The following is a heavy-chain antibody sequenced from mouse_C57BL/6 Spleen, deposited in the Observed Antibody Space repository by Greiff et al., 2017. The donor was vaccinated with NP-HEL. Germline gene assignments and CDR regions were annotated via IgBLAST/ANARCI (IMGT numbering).Heavy chain of an antibody. D-gene: IGHD1-1*01. CDR2: IYPGGGYT. V-gene: IGHV1-63*01. CDR3: ARGDYGSSDYYAMDY. Sequence: VKLVESGAELVRPGTSVKMSCKASGYTFTNYWIGWAKQRPGHGLEWIGDIYPGGGYTNYNEKFKGKATLTADKSSSTAYMQFSSLTSEDSAIYYCARGDYGSSDYYAMDYWGQGTSVTVSS. CDR1: GYTFTNYW. J-gene: IGHJ4*01.